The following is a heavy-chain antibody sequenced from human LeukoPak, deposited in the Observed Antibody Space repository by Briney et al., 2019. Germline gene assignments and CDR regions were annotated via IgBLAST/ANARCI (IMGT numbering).Heavy chain of an antibody. Sequence: PGGSLRLSCAASGFTFSRSWMTWVRQAPGKGLEWVASINEDGSEIHYVDSVKGRFTISRDNAKNTLNLQMNSLRAEDTAVYYCATILGDYDSSEVDYWGQGTLVTVSS. CDR1: GFTFSRSW. CDR3: ATILGDYDSSEVDY. D-gene: IGHD3-22*01. CDR2: INEDGSEI. V-gene: IGHV3-7*03. J-gene: IGHJ4*02.